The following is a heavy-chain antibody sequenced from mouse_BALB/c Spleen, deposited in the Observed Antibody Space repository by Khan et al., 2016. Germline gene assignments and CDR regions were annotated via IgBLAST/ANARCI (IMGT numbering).Heavy chain of an antibody. Sequence: QVQLQQSGAELVRPGASVKLSCKALGYTFTDYEMNWVKQTPVHGLEWIGAINPGSGGTAYNQKFKGKATLTADKSSTTAYLQLSSLTSEDSAVYYYTNSNGSGHYFDYWGQGTTLTVSS. J-gene: IGHJ2*01. D-gene: IGHD1-1*01. CDR2: INPGSGGT. V-gene: IGHV1-15*01. CDR3: TNSNGSGHYFDY. CDR1: GYTFTDYE.